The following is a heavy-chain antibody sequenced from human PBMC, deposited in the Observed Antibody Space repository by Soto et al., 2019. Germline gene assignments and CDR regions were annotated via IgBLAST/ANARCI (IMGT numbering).Heavy chain of an antibody. CDR3: ARYPGYGNCTIEY. J-gene: IGHJ4*02. Sequence: SETLSLTCTVSGGSITSGDYYWGWLRQSPGKGLEWIGNIYYGETTYYNPSLKSRVTISVDTSKNHFSLKLLSVTAADTAVYYCARYPGYGNCTIEYWGQGMLVTVSS. V-gene: IGHV4-39*02. CDR1: GGSITSGDYY. CDR2: IYYGETT. D-gene: IGHD5-18*01.